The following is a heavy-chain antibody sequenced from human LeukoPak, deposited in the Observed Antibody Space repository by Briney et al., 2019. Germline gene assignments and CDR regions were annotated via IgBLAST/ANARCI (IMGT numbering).Heavy chain of an antibody. CDR3: AKGQQETYYYDSSGYSFDY. CDR1: GFTFDDYA. V-gene: IGHV3-9*01. J-gene: IGHJ4*02. Sequence: PGRSLRLSCAASGFTFDDYAMHWVRQAPGKGLEWVSGISWNSGSIGYADSVKGRFTISRDNAKNSLYLQMNSLRAEDTALYYCAKGQQETYYYDSSGYSFDYWGQGTLVTVSS. D-gene: IGHD3-22*01. CDR2: ISWNSGSI.